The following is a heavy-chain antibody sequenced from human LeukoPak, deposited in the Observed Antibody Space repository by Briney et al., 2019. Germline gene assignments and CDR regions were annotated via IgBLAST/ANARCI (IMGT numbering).Heavy chain of an antibody. V-gene: IGHV3-7*01. Sequence: GGSPRLSCAASGFTFSSYWMSWVRQAPGKGLEWVANIKQDGSEKYYVDSVKGRFTISRDNAKNSLYLQMNSLRAEDTAVYYCAREGDVVPAAPPLYWGQGTLVTVSS. CDR1: GFTFSSYW. CDR2: IKQDGSEK. CDR3: AREGDVVPAAPPLY. D-gene: IGHD2-2*01. J-gene: IGHJ4*02.